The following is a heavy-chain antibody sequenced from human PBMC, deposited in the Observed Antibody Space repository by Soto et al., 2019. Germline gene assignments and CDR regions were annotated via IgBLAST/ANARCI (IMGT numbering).Heavy chain of an antibody. CDR1: GFSFSNYG. CDR3: ASYYGDYEADAFDI. J-gene: IGHJ3*02. D-gene: IGHD4-17*01. CDR2: ISFDGSKK. Sequence: GGSLRLSYAASGFSFSNYGMHWVRQAPGKGLEWVAVISFDGSKKYYADPVKGRFTISRDNSKNTLYLQMNSLRAEDTAVYYCASYYGDYEADAFDIWGQGTMVTVSS. V-gene: IGHV3-30*03.